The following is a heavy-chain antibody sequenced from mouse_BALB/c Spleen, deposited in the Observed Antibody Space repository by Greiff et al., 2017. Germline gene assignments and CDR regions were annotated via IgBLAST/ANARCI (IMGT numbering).Heavy chain of an antibody. J-gene: IGHJ2*01. CDR3: ATQLGRDLDY. V-gene: IGHV3-1*02. D-gene: IGHD4-1*02. CDR1: GYSITSGYS. Sequence: DVKLQESGPDLVKPSQSLSLTCTVTGYSITSGYSWHWIRQFPGNKLEWMGYIHYSGSTNYNPSLTSRISITRDTSKNQFFLQLNSVTTEDTATYYCATQLGRDLDYWGQGTTLTVSS. CDR2: IHYSGST.